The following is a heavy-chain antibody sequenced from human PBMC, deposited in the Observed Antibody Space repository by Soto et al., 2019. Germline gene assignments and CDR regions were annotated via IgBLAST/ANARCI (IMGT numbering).Heavy chain of an antibody. CDR1: GGTFRTNA. Sequence: QVQLVQSGAEVKKPGSSVKISCKASGGTFRTNAFSWVRQAPGQGLEWMGGIIPIFPTPDYPQKFQGRVTITADESTTTTPMDLSSLRSEDTATYYCAKDKDRQQLGGTYYYIMHVWGQGTTVTVSS. CDR2: IIPIFPTP. V-gene: IGHV1-69*12. J-gene: IGHJ6*02. CDR3: AKDKDRQQLGGTYYYIMHV. D-gene: IGHD3-10*01.